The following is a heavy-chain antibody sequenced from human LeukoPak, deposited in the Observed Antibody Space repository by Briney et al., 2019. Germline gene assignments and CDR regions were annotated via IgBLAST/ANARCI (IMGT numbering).Heavy chain of an antibody. J-gene: IGHJ3*02. CDR2: IYYSGST. Sequence: SETLSLTCTVSGGSISSGGYYWSWIRQHPGKGLEWIGYIYYSGSTYYNPSLKSRVTISVDTSKNQFSLKLSSVTAADTAVYYCAREIEWSGDAFDIWGQGTMVTVSS. CDR3: AREIEWSGDAFDI. CDR1: GGSISSGGYY. V-gene: IGHV4-31*03. D-gene: IGHD3-3*01.